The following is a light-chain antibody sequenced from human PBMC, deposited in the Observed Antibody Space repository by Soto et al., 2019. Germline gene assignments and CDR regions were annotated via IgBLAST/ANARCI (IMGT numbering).Light chain of an antibody. CDR1: QGISSY. V-gene: IGKV1-9*01. CDR3: QQLNSYSWT. Sequence: IQLTQSPSSLSASVGDRVTITCRASQGISSYLALYQQKPGKAPKLLIYAASTLQSGVPSRFSGSGSGTDFTLTISSLQPEDFATYYCQQLNSYSWTFGQGTKVEIK. J-gene: IGKJ1*01. CDR2: AAS.